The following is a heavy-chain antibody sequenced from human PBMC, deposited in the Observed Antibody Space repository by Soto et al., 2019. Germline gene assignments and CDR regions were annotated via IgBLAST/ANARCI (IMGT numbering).Heavy chain of an antibody. J-gene: IGHJ4*02. CDR1: GFTFSSYA. V-gene: IGHV3-23*01. CDR2: ISASGTNT. D-gene: IGHD6-13*01. CDR3: AKRQSGSLYRTASDY. Sequence: EVQLLESGGGLVLPGGSLRLSCAGSGFTFSSYAMSWVRQAPGKGLEWVSVISASGTNTYYADSVRGRFTISRDNSKSTLYLQMNSLGADDTAVYFCAKRQSGSLYRTASDYWGQGTLVTVSS.